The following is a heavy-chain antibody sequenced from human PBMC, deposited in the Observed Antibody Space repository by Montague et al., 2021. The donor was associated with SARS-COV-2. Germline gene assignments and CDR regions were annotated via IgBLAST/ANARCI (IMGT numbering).Heavy chain of an antibody. CDR3: ARYSYSGTYFGLNDAFDI. V-gene: IGHV6-1*01. D-gene: IGHD1-26*01. CDR2: TCYRSEWYF. CDR1: GDSVSSNNAA. J-gene: IGHJ3*02. Sequence: CAISGDSVSSNNAAWNWIRQPPSRGLEWLGRTCYRSEWYFDYAISLRGRITINPDTSKNQFSLQLDSVTLDDTAVYYCARYSYSGTYFGLNDAFDIWSQGTLVTVSS.